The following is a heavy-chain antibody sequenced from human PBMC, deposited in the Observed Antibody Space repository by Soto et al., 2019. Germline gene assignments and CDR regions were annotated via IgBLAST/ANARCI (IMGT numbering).Heavy chain of an antibody. CDR3: ARDPSVPPEYYFDY. CDR2: IGAYNGNT. J-gene: IGHJ4*02. D-gene: IGHD6-6*01. Sequence: ASVKVSCKASGYTFTSYGISWVRQAPGQGLEWMGWIGAYNGNTNYAQKFQGRVTMTTDTSTNTAYMELRSLRSDDTAFYYCARDPSVPPEYYFDYWGQGTLVTVSS. CDR1: GYTFTSYG. V-gene: IGHV1-18*01.